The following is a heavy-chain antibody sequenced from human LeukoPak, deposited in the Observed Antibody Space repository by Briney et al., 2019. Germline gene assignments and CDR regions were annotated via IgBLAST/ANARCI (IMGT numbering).Heavy chain of an antibody. CDR1: GFTVSSNY. Sequence: GGSLRLSCAASGFTVSSNYMSWVRQAPGKGLEWVSVIYSGGSTYYADSVKGRFTISRDNAKNSLYLQMNSLRAEDTAVYYCARALAAAGSYWGQGTLVTVSS. CDR3: ARALAAAGSY. J-gene: IGHJ4*02. V-gene: IGHV3-53*01. D-gene: IGHD6-25*01. CDR2: IYSGGST.